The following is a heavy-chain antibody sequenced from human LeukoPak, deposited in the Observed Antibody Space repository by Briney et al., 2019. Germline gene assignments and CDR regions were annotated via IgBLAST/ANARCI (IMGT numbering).Heavy chain of an antibody. V-gene: IGHV3-7*01. J-gene: IGHJ4*02. D-gene: IGHD2-2*01. Sequence: GGSLRRSCVVSGFTLSSDWMSWVRQAPGKGLEWVANIKKDGIEKYYVESVKGRFTISRDNAKNSLSLQMNSLRAEDTAVYYCARGRYSSRSGGYYFDIWGQGTLVTVSS. CDR2: IKKDGIEK. CDR1: GFTLSSDW. CDR3: ARGRYSSRSGGYYFDI.